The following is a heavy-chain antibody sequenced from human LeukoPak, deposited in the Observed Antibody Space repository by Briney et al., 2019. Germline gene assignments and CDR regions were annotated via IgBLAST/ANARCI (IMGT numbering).Heavy chain of an antibody. Sequence: GASVKVSCKASGYTFTSYAMHWVRQAPGQRLEWMGWINAGNGNTKYSQKFQGRVTITRDTSASTAYMELSSLRSEDTAVYYCARVQWGEAAADAYCYYGMDVWGQGTTVTVSS. D-gene: IGHD6-13*01. V-gene: IGHV1-3*01. CDR2: INAGNGNT. J-gene: IGHJ6*02. CDR1: GYTFTSYA. CDR3: ARVQWGEAAADAYCYYGMDV.